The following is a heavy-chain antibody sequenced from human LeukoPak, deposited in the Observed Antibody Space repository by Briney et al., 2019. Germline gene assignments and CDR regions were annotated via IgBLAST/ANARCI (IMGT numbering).Heavy chain of an antibody. V-gene: IGHV3-30*02. J-gene: IGHJ4*02. CDR3: AKDRPDPYFDY. Sequence: GGSLRLSCAASGLTFSSYGMHWVRQAPGKGLEWVAFIRSDGSVEYYVDSVKGRFTISRDNSKNTLYLQMNSLRTDDTAVYYCAKDRPDPYFDYWGQGTLVTVSS. CDR1: GLTFSSYG. CDR2: IRSDGSVE.